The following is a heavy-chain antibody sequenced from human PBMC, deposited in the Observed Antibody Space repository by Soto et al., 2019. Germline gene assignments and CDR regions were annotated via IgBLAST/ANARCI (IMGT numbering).Heavy chain of an antibody. D-gene: IGHD3-16*01. CDR3: AKDKGGMSTPDH. CDR2: ISNDGADQ. J-gene: IGHJ4*02. Sequence: QVHLEESGGTVVQSGRSLRLSCAPSGFTFRSYGLHWVRQAPGQGLEWVAVISNDGADQYYTEAVKGRFTISRDNSRNTLYLQMDSLRPEDTGLYFCAKDKGGMSTPDHWGQGTLVTVSS. CDR1: GFTFRSYG. V-gene: IGHV3-30*18.